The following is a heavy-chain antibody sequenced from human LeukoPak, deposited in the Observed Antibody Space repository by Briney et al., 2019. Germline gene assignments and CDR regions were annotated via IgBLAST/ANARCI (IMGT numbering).Heavy chain of an antibody. Sequence: GESLKISCKGSGYSFTSYWIGWVRQMPGKGLEWMGIVYPGDSDTRYSPSSQGQVTISADKSISTAYLQWSSLKASDTAMYYCARLPVYYDFWSGYYFDYWGRGTLVTVSS. CDR3: ARLPVYYDFWSGYYFDY. CDR1: GYSFTSYW. J-gene: IGHJ4*02. D-gene: IGHD3-3*01. CDR2: VYPGDSDT. V-gene: IGHV5-51*01.